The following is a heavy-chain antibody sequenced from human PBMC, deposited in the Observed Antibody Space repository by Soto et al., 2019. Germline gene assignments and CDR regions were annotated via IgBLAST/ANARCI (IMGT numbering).Heavy chain of an antibody. CDR1: GGSFSGYX. CDR2: INDSGDI. V-gene: IGHV4-34*01. J-gene: IGHJ6*03. D-gene: IGHD3-10*01. Sequence: QVQLQQWGAGLLKPSETLSLTCAVYGGSFSGYXXXWIRQTPGKGLEWIGGINDSGDINYNPSLKSRVTILVDSPKKQISLRLSSVTAADTAVYYCARGLILWFGELSRRGGYYYYMDVWGKGTTVTVSS. CDR3: ARGLILWFGELSRRGGYYYYMDV.